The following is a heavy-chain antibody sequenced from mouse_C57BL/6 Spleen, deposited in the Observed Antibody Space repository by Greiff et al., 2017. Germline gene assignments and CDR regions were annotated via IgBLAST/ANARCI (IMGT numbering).Heavy chain of an antibody. CDR2: IDPETGGT. CDR3: TRDYGSSHGGAMDY. D-gene: IGHD1-1*01. Sequence: QVQLKESGAELVRPGASVTLSCKASGYTFTDYEMHWVKQTPVHGLAWIGAIDPETGGTAYNQKFKGKAILTADKSSSTAYMELRSRTSEDSAVYYCTRDYGSSHGGAMDYWVQGTSVTVSS. J-gene: IGHJ4*01. CDR1: GYTFTDYE. V-gene: IGHV1-15*01.